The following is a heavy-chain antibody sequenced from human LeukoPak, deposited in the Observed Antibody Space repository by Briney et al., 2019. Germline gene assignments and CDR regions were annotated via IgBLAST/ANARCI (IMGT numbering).Heavy chain of an antibody. J-gene: IGHJ6*03. CDR3: ARTRYYGSSYNYMDV. CDR2: IYPGDSDT. D-gene: IGHD3-10*01. CDR1: GYSFTRYW. Sequence: GESLKISCKGSGYSFTRYWIGWVRQMPGKGLEWMGIIYPGDSDTRYSPSFQGQVTISADKSISTAYLQWSSLKASDTAMYYCARTRYYGSSYNYMDVWGKGTTVTVSS. V-gene: IGHV5-51*01.